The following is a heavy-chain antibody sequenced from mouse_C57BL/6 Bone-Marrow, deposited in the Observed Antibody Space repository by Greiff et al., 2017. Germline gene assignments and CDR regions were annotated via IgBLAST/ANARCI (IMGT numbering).Heavy chain of an antibody. CDR1: GYTFTGYW. Sequence: VKLVESGAELMKPGASVKLSCKATGYTFTGYWIEWVKQRPGHGLEWIGEILPGSGSANYNEKFKGKATFTADPSSNTAYMQLSSLTTEDAAIYYWARGGQLRLPYYFDYWGQGTTLTVSS. CDR2: ILPGSGSA. CDR3: ARGGQLRLPYYFDY. V-gene: IGHV1-9*01. D-gene: IGHD3-2*02. J-gene: IGHJ2*01.